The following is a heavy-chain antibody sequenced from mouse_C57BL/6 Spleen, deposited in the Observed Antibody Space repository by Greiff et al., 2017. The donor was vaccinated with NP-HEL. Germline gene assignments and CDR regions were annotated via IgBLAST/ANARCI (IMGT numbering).Heavy chain of an antibody. CDR3: TRGGYYSNYVDY. V-gene: IGHV1-15*01. D-gene: IGHD2-5*01. J-gene: IGHJ2*01. CDR1: GYTFTDYE. CDR2: IDPETGGT. Sequence: QVHVKQSGAELVRPGASVTLSCKASGYTFTDYEMHWVKQTPVHGLEWIGAIDPETGGTAYNQKFKGKAILTADKSSSTAYMELRSLTSEDSAVYYCTRGGYYSNYVDYWGQGTTLTVSS.